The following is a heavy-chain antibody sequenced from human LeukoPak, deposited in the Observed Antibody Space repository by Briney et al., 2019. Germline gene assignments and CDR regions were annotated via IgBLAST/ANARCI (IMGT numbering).Heavy chain of an antibody. CDR2: INPNSGGT. Sequence: ASVKVSCKASGYTFTGYYMHWVRQAPGQGLEWMGWINPNSGGTNYAQKFQGRVTMTRDTSISTAYMELSRLRSDDTAVYYCASLSYSNCRYYFDYWGQGTLVTVSS. D-gene: IGHD4-11*01. CDR1: GYTFTGYY. CDR3: ASLSYSNCRYYFDY. J-gene: IGHJ4*02. V-gene: IGHV1-2*02.